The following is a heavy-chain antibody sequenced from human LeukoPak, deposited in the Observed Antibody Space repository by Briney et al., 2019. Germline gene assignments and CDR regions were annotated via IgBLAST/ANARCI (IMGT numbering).Heavy chain of an antibody. Sequence: SVKVSCKASGFTFTSSAVQWVRQARGQRLEWIGWIVVGSGNTNYAQKFQERVTITRDMSTSTAYMELSSLRSEDTAVYYCAAGVGIAAAGTDYWGQETLVTVSS. CDR1: GFTFTSSA. V-gene: IGHV1-58*01. CDR3: AAGVGIAAAGTDY. CDR2: IVVGSGNT. J-gene: IGHJ4*02. D-gene: IGHD6-13*01.